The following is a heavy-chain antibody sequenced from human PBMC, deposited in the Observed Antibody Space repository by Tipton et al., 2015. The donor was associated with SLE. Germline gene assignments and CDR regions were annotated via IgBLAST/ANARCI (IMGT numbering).Heavy chain of an antibody. J-gene: IGHJ4*02. CDR1: GGSFIGYY. V-gene: IGHV4-59*01. D-gene: IGHD6-19*01. CDR2: IYYSGTA. Sequence: TLSLTCAVYGGSFIGYYWSWIRQPPGKGLEWIGFIYYSGTATYSPSLKGRVTISVDTSKKQFSLKLSSVTAADTAVYYCARSEYSSGLIDYWGQGTLVTVSS. CDR3: ARSEYSSGLIDY.